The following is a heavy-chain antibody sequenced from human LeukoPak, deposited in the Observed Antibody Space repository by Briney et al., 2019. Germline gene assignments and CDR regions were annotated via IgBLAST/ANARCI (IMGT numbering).Heavy chain of an antibody. D-gene: IGHD2/OR15-2a*01. V-gene: IGHV3-48*03. Sequence: GGSLRLSCAASGFTFSSYEMNWVRQAPGEGLEWVSYIASGGGANRFYSESVKGRFTISRDNAKNSLYLHMNSLRAEDTGAYYCARIGTTTRGPAGLDVWGQGTTVTVSS. J-gene: IGHJ6*02. CDR3: ARIGTTTRGPAGLDV. CDR2: IASGGGANR. CDR1: GFTFSSYE.